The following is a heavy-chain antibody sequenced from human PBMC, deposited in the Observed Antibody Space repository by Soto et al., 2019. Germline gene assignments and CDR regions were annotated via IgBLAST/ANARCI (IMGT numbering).Heavy chain of an antibody. Sequence: GASVKVSCKASGYTFTSYYMHWVRQAPGQGLEWMGIINPSGGSTSYAQKFQGRVTMTRDTSTSTVYMELSSLRSEDTAVYYCARALEPATPYYYYYMDVWGKGTTVTVSS. CDR1: GYTFTSYY. CDR3: ARALEPATPYYYYYMDV. J-gene: IGHJ6*03. CDR2: INPSGGST. V-gene: IGHV1-46*03. D-gene: IGHD1-1*01.